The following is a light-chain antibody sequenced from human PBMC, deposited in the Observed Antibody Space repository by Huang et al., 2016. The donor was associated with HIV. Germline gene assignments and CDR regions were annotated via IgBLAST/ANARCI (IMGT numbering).Light chain of an antibody. CDR2: GAS. CDR1: QSVSSSY. Sequence: EIVLTQSPGTLSLFPGERATLSCRASQSVSSSYLAWYQQKPGQAPRLLIYGASNGATGIPARVRGSGSGTDFPLTISRVEPEEYAVYYCQQYGGSPITFGQGTRLEIK. V-gene: IGKV3-20*01. CDR3: QQYGGSPIT. J-gene: IGKJ5*01.